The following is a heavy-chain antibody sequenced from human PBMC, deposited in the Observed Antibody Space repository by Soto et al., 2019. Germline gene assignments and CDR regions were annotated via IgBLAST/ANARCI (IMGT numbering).Heavy chain of an antibody. J-gene: IGHJ6*02. D-gene: IGHD6-13*01. V-gene: IGHV3-33*01. CDR1: GFTFSSYG. Sequence: PGGSLRLSCAASGFTFSSYGMHWVRQAPGKGLEWVAVIWYDGSNKYYADSVKGRFTISRDNSKNTLYLQMNSLRAEDTAVYYCARDGHLIAAAGPYYYYGMDVWGQGTTVAVSS. CDR3: ARDGHLIAAAGPYYYYGMDV. CDR2: IWYDGSNK.